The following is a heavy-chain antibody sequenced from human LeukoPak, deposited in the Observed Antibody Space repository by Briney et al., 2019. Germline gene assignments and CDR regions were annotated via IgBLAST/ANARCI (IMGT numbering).Heavy chain of an antibody. CDR2: TWYDGSNK. Sequence: GRSLRLSCAASGFTFSSYGMHWVRQAPGKGLEWVAVTWYDGSNKYYADSVKGRFTISRDNSKNTLYLQMNSLRAEDTAVYYCARSRHIAAAGTLDYWGQGTLVTVSS. CDR3: ARSRHIAAAGTLDY. D-gene: IGHD6-13*01. J-gene: IGHJ4*02. CDR1: GFTFSSYG. V-gene: IGHV3-33*01.